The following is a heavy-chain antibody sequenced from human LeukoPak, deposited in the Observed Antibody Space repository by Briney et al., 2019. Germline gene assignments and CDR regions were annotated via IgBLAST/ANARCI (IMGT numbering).Heavy chain of an antibody. V-gene: IGHV3-9*01. CDR1: GFTFDDYA. CDR2: ISWNSGSI. J-gene: IGHJ6*02. CDR3: AKDIALYYYYYVMYV. Sequence: GGSLRLSCAASGFTFDDYAMNWVRQAPGKGLEWVSGISWNSGSIDYAESVKGRFTISRDKAKNSLYLQMNSLRAEDTPLFYCAKDIALYYYYYVMYVCGQGATVTVSS.